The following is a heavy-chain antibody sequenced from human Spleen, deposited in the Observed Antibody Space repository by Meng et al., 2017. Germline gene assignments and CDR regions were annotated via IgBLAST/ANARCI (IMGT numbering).Heavy chain of an antibody. J-gene: IGHJ5*02. D-gene: IGHD3-22*01. V-gene: IGHV4-31*03. CDR3: ARYVFDSSSLYSNWFDP. CDR2: IHYSGST. CDR1: GGSISSGTYY. Sequence: QVQLQESGPGLGKPSKTLSLTFTASGGSISSGTYYWGWIRQLPGKGLEWIAYIHYSGSTYYSPSLKSRVTISVDTSKNQLSLKLSSMTAADTAVYYCARYVFDSSSLYSNWFDPWGQGTLVTVSS.